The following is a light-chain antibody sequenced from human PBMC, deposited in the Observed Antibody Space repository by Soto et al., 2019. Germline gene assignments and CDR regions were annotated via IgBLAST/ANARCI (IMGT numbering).Light chain of an antibody. CDR3: QQYGSSRT. Sequence: EILMTQSPDTLSVSPGESATLSCRASQRVYSNLAWYQQRPGQAPRLLIYGASTRATGVPARFSGRGSGTEFTLTISSLQSEDFAVCYCQQYGSSRTFGQGTKVDNK. CDR2: GAS. J-gene: IGKJ1*01. CDR1: QRVYSN. V-gene: IGKV3-15*01.